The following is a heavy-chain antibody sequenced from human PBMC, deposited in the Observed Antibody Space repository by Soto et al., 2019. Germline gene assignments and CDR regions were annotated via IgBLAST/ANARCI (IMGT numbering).Heavy chain of an antibody. V-gene: IGHV3-21*01. Sequence: PGGSLRFSCAASGFTLSCHTMNWVRQAPGKGLEWVSFIGSRTSDIYYADSVKGRFTISRDNAKNSLYLDLTRLRAEDTAVYFCVRDYYDTSGYPNTFDMWGQGTMVTVSS. J-gene: IGHJ3*02. CDR2: IGSRTSDI. CDR3: VRDYYDTSGYPNTFDM. D-gene: IGHD3-22*01. CDR1: GFTLSCHT.